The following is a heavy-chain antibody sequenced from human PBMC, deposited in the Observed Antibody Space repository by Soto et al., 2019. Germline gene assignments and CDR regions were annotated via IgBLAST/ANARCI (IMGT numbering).Heavy chain of an antibody. CDR2: INAGNGNT. CDR3: ARSWPGDGGYDF. D-gene: IGHD5-12*01. J-gene: IGHJ4*02. Sequence: ASVKVSCKASGYTFTSYAMHWVRQAPGQRLEWMGWINAGNGNTGYAQNFQGRVIMTRDTSTSTAYMELSSLSPEDTAVYYCARSWPGDGGYDFWGQGTLVTVSS. V-gene: IGHV1-3*01. CDR1: GYTFTSYA.